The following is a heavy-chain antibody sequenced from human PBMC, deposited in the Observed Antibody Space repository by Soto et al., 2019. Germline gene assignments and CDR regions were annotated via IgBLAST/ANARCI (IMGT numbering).Heavy chain of an antibody. V-gene: IGHV1-8*01. CDR2: MNPNSGNT. CDR1: GYTFTSYD. D-gene: IGHD6-25*01. J-gene: IGHJ4*02. Sequence: QVQLVQSGAEVKKPGASVKVSCKASGYTFTSYDINWVRQATGQGLEWMGWMNPNSGNTGYAQKFQGRVTMTRNTAKSTANMELSSLRSEDTVVYSGAGDGAEKQRGDYWGQGTLVPVSS. CDR3: AGDGAEKQRGDY.